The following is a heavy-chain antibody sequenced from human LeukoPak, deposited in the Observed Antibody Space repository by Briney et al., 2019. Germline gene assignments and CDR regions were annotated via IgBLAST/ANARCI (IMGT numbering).Heavy chain of an antibody. CDR3: ARDRSVTAGQLGRRYFDS. CDR1: GYTFTSYY. D-gene: IGHD6-13*01. CDR2: INPSGGST. J-gene: IGHJ4*02. Sequence: ASVKVSCKASGYTFTSYYMHWVRQAPGQGLEWMGIINPSGGSTSYAQKFQGRVTMTRDMSTSTVYMELSSLRSEDTAVYYCARDRSVTAGQLGRRYFDSWGQGTLVTVSS. V-gene: IGHV1-46*01.